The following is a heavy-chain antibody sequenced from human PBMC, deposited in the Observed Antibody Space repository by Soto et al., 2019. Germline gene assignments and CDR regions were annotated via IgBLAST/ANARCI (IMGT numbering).Heavy chain of an antibody. CDR3: ARASGYTLDY. J-gene: IGHJ4*02. Sequence: GGSLRLSCAASGFTFSIYEMNWVRQAPGKGLEWVSYSSSSGSTIFYADSVKGRFTISRDNAKNSLYLQMNSLRGEDTAVYYCARASGYTLDYCGQGTLVTVSS. CDR1: GFTFSIYE. CDR2: SSSSGSTI. D-gene: IGHD5-12*01. V-gene: IGHV3-48*03.